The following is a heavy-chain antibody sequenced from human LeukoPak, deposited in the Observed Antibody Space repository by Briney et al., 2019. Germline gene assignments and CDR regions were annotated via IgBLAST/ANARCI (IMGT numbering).Heavy chain of an antibody. CDR1: GFTFSTYW. CDR3: ARDLDWILFDY. D-gene: IGHD3-9*01. Sequence: PGWSLRLSCAASGFTFSTYWMHWVRQAPGKGLVWVARIRPEGTTTAYADAVKGRFTISRDNAKNTLFLQMNSLSAEDTAVYYCARDLDWILFDYWGQGTLVT. V-gene: IGHV3-74*03. J-gene: IGHJ4*02. CDR2: IRPEGTTT.